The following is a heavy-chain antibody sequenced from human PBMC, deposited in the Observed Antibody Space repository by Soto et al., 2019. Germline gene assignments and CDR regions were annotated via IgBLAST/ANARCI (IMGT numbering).Heavy chain of an antibody. Sequence: SETLSLTCTVSGGSISSYYWSWIRQPPGKGLEWIGYIYYSGSTNYNPSLKSRVTISVDTSKNQFSLKLSSVTAADTAVYYCAGKRLATIDYYYYGMDVWGQGTTVTVSS. V-gene: IGHV4-59*01. D-gene: IGHD5-12*01. CDR2: IYYSGST. CDR1: GGSISSYY. CDR3: AGKRLATIDYYYYGMDV. J-gene: IGHJ6*02.